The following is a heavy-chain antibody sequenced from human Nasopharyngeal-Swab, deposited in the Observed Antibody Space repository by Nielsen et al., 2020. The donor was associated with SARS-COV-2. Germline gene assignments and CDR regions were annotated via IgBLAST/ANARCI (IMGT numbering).Heavy chain of an antibody. CDR2: IYFSGST. J-gene: IGHJ2*01. CDR3: ARGTSSSWFAPWYFDL. Sequence: SETLSLTCTVSGGSVSSGNYYWSWIRQPPGKGLEWIGYIYFSGSTNYNPSLKSRAIISVDTSKNQFSLKLSSMTAADTAVYYCARGTSSSWFAPWYFDLWGRGTLVTASS. V-gene: IGHV4-61*01. CDR1: GGSVSSGNYY. D-gene: IGHD6-13*01.